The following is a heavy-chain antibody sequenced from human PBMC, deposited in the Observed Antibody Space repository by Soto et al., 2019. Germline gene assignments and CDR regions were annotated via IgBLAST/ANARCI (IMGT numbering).Heavy chain of an antibody. CDR1: GYTFTSYG. CDR3: ARDPTPYYDFWSGYSDWLDP. V-gene: IGHV1-18*01. J-gene: IGHJ5*02. CDR2: ISAYNGNT. D-gene: IGHD3-3*01. Sequence: GASVKVSCKASGYTFTSYGISWVRQAPGQGLEWMGWISAYNGNTNYAQKLQGRVTMTTDTSTSTAYMELRSLRSDDTAVYYCARDPTPYYDFWSGYSDWLDPWGQGTLVTVSS.